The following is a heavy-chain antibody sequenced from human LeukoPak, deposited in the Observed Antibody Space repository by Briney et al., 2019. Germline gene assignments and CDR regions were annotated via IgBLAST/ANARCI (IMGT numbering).Heavy chain of an antibody. J-gene: IGHJ4*02. CDR2: INSDASST. Sequence: GGSLRLSCAASGFSFNSYWMHWVRQAPGKGLVWVSRINSDASSTNYADSVKGRFTISRDNAENTLYLQMNSLRAEDTAVYYCTRAQGSHGGDFDYWGQGTLVTVSS. V-gene: IGHV3-74*01. CDR3: TRAQGSHGGDFDY. CDR1: GFSFNSYW.